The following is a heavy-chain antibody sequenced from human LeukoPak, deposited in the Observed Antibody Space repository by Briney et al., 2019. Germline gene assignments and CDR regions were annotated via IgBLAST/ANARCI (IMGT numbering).Heavy chain of an antibody. V-gene: IGHV1-69*01. J-gene: IGHJ5*02. CDR3: ARTYCSGGSCYIGYNWFDP. CDR1: GGTFSSYA. CDR2: IIPIFGTA. Sequence: SVKVSCKASGGTFSSYAISWVRQAPGQGLEWMGGIIPIFGTANYAQKVQGRVTITADESTSTAYMELSSLRSEDTAVYYCARTYCSGGSCYIGYNWFDPWGQGTLVTVSS. D-gene: IGHD2-15*01.